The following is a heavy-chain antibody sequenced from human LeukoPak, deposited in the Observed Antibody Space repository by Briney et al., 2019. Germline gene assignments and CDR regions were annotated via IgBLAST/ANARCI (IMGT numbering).Heavy chain of an antibody. CDR2: FIPILGIA. CDR3: ARAHYYYDSSGTNVYFDI. V-gene: IGHV1-69*04. Sequence: SVKVSCKASGGTLSSYEISWVRQAPGQGLEWMGRFIPILGIANYTQKFQGRVTITADKSTSTAYMELSSLRSEDTAVFYCARAHYYYDSSGTNVYFDIWGQGTLVTVSS. CDR1: GGTLSSYE. J-gene: IGHJ4*02. D-gene: IGHD3-22*01.